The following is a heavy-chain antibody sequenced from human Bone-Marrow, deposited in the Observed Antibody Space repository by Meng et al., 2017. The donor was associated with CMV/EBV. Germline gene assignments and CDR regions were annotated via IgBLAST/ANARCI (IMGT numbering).Heavy chain of an antibody. CDR3: AREAYEYGYYGMDV. Sequence: GESLKISCAASGFTVSNNYMSWVRPAPGKGLEWVSIIYSGGSTYYADSVKGRFTISRDNSKNTVYLQMNSLRAEDTAVYYCAREAYEYGYYGMDVWGQGTTVTVSS. CDR1: GFTVSNNY. CDR2: IYSGGST. D-gene: IGHD5-12*01. J-gene: IGHJ6*02. V-gene: IGHV3-53*01.